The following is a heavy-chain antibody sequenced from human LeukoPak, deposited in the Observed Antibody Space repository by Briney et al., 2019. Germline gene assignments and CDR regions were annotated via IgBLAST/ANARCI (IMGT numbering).Heavy chain of an antibody. J-gene: IGHJ4*02. V-gene: IGHV3-21*01. D-gene: IGHD1-26*01. CDR1: GFTFSSYS. CDR3: ARVRGGSLDY. CDR2: IRSSSSDI. Sequence: GGSLRLSCAASGFTFSSYSMNWVRQAPGKGLEWVSFIRSSSSDIYYADSVKGRFTISRDNAKNSLYLQMDSLKAEEAAVYYCARVRGGSLDYWGQGTLVTVSS.